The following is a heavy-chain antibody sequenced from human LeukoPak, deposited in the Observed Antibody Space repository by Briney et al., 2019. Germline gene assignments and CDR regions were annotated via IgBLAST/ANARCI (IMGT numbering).Heavy chain of an antibody. CDR3: AKDITMIVVAKVAFDI. J-gene: IGHJ3*02. D-gene: IGHD3-22*01. CDR2: ISWNSGSI. CDR1: GFTFDDYA. V-gene: IGHV3-9*01. Sequence: PGGSLRLSCAASGFTFDDYAMHWVQQAPGKGLEWVSGISWNSGSIGYADSVKGRFTISRDNAKNSLYLQMNSLRAEDTALYYCAKDITMIVVAKVAFDIWGQGTMVTVSS.